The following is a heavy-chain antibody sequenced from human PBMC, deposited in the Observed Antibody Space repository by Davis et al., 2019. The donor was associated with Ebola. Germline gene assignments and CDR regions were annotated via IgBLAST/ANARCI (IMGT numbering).Heavy chain of an antibody. D-gene: IGHD2-2*01. CDR3: AREGKYRDESRTFDY. Sequence: GGSLRLSCTASGFPFPNAWMSWVRQAPGKGLEWVSYISSSGSNIYYADSVRGRFTISRDNAQNSLFLQINSLGDEDTAVYYCAREGKYRDESRTFDYWGQGTLVTVSS. CDR2: ISSSGSNI. J-gene: IGHJ4*02. V-gene: IGHV3-48*02. CDR1: GFPFPNAW.